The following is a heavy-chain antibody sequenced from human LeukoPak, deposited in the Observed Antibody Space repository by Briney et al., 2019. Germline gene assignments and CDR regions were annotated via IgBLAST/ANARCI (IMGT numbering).Heavy chain of an antibody. V-gene: IGHV4-34*01. CDR2: INHSGST. CDR1: GGSFSGYY. J-gene: IGHJ4*02. CDR3: ARGDVRKYYYDSSGYYKFDY. Sequence: SETLSLTCAVYGGSFSGYYWSWIRQPPGEGLEWIGEINHSGSTNYNPSLKSRVTISVDTSKNQFSLKLSSVTAADTAVYYCARGDVRKYYYDSSGYYKFDYWGQGTLVTVSS. D-gene: IGHD3-22*01.